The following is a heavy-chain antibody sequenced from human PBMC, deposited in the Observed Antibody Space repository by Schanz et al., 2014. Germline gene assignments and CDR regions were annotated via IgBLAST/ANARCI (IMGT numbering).Heavy chain of an antibody. CDR1: GFTFSDHF. J-gene: IGHJ4*02. CDR3: AKDTGYCHGGACYCFEY. CDR2: ISYDGNNE. D-gene: IGHD2-8*02. V-gene: IGHV3-30*18. Sequence: VHLLESGGGLVQPGGSLRLSCAASGFTFSDHFMDWVRQAPGKGLEWVAVISYDGNNEDYADSVKGRFSISRDNSQNTLYLQIDSLRPEDTAVYFCAKDTGYCHGGACYCFEYWGLGILVTVSS.